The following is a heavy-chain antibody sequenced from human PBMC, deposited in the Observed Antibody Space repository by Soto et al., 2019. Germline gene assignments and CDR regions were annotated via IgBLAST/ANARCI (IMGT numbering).Heavy chain of an antibody. V-gene: IGHV4-59*01. CDR1: GGSISSYY. CDR3: ARAYCSGGSCYSAGGFDP. CDR2: IYCSGST. D-gene: IGHD2-15*01. Sequence: SETLSLTCTVSGGSISSYYWSWIRQPPGKGLEWIGYIYCSGSTNYNPSLKSRVTISVDTSKNQFSLKLSSVTAADTAVYYCARAYCSGGSCYSAGGFDPWGQGTLVTVSS. J-gene: IGHJ5*02.